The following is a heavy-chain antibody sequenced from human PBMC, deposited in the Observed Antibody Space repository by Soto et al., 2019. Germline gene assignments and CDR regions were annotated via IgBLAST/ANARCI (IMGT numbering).Heavy chain of an antibody. CDR3: ARDRGVGDAPNWFDP. CDR1: GVSISNSY. Sequence: PSETLSLTCSVSGVSISNSYWSWIRQPAGKGLEWLGRIYVSGNTNYNPSLKGRVTLSIDTSKNQLSLKLRSVTAADTAVYYCARDRGVGDAPNWFDPWGQGSLVTVSS. D-gene: IGHD1-26*01. J-gene: IGHJ5*02. V-gene: IGHV4-4*07. CDR2: IYVSGNT.